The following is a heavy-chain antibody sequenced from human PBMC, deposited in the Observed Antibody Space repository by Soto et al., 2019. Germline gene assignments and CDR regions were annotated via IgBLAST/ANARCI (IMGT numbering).Heavy chain of an antibody. CDR2: ISWNSGSI. D-gene: IGHD3-10*01. V-gene: IGHV3-9*01. CDR3: AKDKHYYAVGGLMDV. Sequence: GGSLRLSCAASGFTFDDYAMHWVRQAPGKGLEWVSGISWNSGSIGYADSVKGRFTISRDNAKNSLYLQMNSLRAEDTALYYCAKDKHYYAVGGLMDVWGQGTTVTV. CDR1: GFTFDDYA. J-gene: IGHJ6*02.